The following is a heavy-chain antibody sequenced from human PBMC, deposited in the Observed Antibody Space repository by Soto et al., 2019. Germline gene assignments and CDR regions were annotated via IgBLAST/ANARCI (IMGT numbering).Heavy chain of an antibody. CDR3: ARLRAWGDRSGPFAL. J-gene: IGHJ1*01. CDR1: GYSISSGYY. Sequence: PSETLCLTCAVSGYSISSGYYWGWIRQPPGKGLEWIGSISHSGSTYYNPSLKSRVTISVDTSKKQFSLKLTSVTAADTAVYYCARLRAWGDRSGPFALWGKGTLVIVSS. CDR2: ISHSGST. D-gene: IGHD3-16*01. V-gene: IGHV4-38-2*01.